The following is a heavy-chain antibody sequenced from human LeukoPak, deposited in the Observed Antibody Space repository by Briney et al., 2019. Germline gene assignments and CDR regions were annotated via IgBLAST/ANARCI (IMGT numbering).Heavy chain of an antibody. CDR2: ISGGSVTI. V-gene: IGHV3-48*02. J-gene: IGHJ3*01. CDR3: ARGLAFDL. CDR1: GFTFNTYS. D-gene: IGHD3-16*01. Sequence: GGSLRLSCAASGFTFNTYSMNWVRQAPGKGLEWVSYISGGSVTIYYADSVKGRFTITRDNAENSLFLLMNSLRDEDTAVYYCARGLAFDLWGQGTVVTVSS.